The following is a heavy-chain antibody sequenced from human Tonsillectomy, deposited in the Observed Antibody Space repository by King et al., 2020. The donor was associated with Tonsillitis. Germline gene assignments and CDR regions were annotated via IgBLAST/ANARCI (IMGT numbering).Heavy chain of an antibody. CDR2: INHSGST. CDR1: GGTFSGYY. V-gene: IGHV4-34*01. D-gene: IGHD1-26*01. J-gene: IGHJ3*02. Sequence: VQLQQWGAGLLKPSETLSLTCTVSGGTFSGYYWSWIRQPPGKGLEWIGEINHSGSTNYNPSLKSRVTISGDTSKNKFSLKQSSVTAADTAVYYCARVMEHLTHDAFDIWGQGTMVTVSS. CDR3: ARVMEHLTHDAFDI.